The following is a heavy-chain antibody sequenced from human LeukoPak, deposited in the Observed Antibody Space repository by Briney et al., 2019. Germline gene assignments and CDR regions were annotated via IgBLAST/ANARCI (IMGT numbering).Heavy chain of an antibody. J-gene: IGHJ3*02. CDR1: GFSISSDYY. V-gene: IGHV4-38-2*02. CDR2: FYLGGST. Sequence: SETLSLTCTVSGFSISSDYYWGWIRQPPGQGLEWIGTFYLGGSTYYNPSLKSRVTISVNTSKNRFSLKLSSVTAADTAVYYCARETPLGYCSGGSCYGWTERGAFDIWGQGTMVTVSS. D-gene: IGHD2-15*01. CDR3: ARETPLGYCSGGSCYGWTERGAFDI.